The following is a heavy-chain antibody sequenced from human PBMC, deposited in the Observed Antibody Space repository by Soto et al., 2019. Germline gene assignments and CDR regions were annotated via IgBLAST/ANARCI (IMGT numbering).Heavy chain of an antibody. J-gene: IGHJ3*02. V-gene: IGHV4-34*01. CDR1: GGSFSGFY. CDR2: INHSGTT. D-gene: IGHD3-22*01. CDR3: ARLFGITMILVGSPAFDI. Sequence: QVQLQQWGAGLLKPSETLSLTCAVYGGSFSGFYWSWIRQTPGKGLEWMGEINHSGTTNYNPSLKSRVTISIDTSKNHFSLTLTSVTAADTAVYYCARLFGITMILVGSPAFDIWGQGTMVTVSS.